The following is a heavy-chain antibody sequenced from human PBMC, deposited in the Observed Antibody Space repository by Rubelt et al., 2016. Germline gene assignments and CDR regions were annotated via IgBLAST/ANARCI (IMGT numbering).Heavy chain of an antibody. J-gene: IGHJ5*02. D-gene: IGHD3-9*01. V-gene: IGHV3-7*01. CDR3: ARDRDWAFDA. Sequence: EVQLVASGGGLVQPGGSLRLSCAASRFSFSTYWMSWVRQAPGKGLEWVANIKQDGSETYYVDSVRGRFTISREEAKNSLILQMYSLRDDDTAVYYCARDRDWAFDAWGQGALVTVSS. CDR1: RFSFSTYW. CDR2: IKQDGSET.